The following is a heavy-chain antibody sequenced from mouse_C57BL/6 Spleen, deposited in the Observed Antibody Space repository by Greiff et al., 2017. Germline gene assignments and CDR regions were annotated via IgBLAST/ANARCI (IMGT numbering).Heavy chain of an antibody. CDR1: GYPFTSYW. CDR3: ARVYDDEGWYFDV. CDR2: IDPNSGGT. Sequence: VQLQQPGAELVKPGASVKLSCKASGYPFTSYWMHWVKQWPGRGFEWIGRIDPNSGGTKYNEKFKSKATLTVDNPSSTAYMQLGSLTSEDSAVFYCARVYDDEGWYFDVWGTGTTVTVSS. D-gene: IGHD2-4*01. V-gene: IGHV1-72*01. J-gene: IGHJ1*03.